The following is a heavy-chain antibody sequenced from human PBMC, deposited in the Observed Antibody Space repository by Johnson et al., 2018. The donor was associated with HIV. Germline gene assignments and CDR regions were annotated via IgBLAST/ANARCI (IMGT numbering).Heavy chain of an antibody. J-gene: IGHJ3*02. Sequence: QVQLVESGGGLVKPGGSLRLSCAASGFTFSSYAMHWVRQAPGKGLEWVAVISYDGSNKYYADSVKGRFTISRDNSKNTLYLQMNSLRAEDTAVYYCAKARGIVVVRDAFDIWCQGTMVTVSS. V-gene: IGHV3-30*04. CDR2: ISYDGSNK. D-gene: IGHD3-22*01. CDR3: AKARGIVVVRDAFDI. CDR1: GFTFSSYA.